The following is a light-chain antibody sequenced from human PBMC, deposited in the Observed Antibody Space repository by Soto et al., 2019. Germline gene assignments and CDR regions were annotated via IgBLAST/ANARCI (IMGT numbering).Light chain of an antibody. CDR3: QQYGSSHPHT. J-gene: IGKJ2*01. CDR1: QSISSSY. CDR2: GAS. V-gene: IGKV3-20*01. Sequence: EIVLTQSPGTLSLSPGERATLSCRASQSISSSYLGWYQQKPGQAPRLLIYGASSRATGIPDRFSGSGSGTHFTLTISRLEPEDFAVYYCQQYGSSHPHTFGQGTKLEIK.